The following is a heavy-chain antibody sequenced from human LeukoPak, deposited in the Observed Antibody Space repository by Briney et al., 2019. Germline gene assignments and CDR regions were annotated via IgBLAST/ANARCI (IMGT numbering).Heavy chain of an antibody. CDR1: GGSFSGYY. V-gene: IGHV4-34*01. J-gene: IGHJ2*01. Sequence: SETLSLTCAVYGGSFSGYYWSWIRQPPGKGLEWIGEINHSGSTNYNPSLKSRVTISVDTSKNQFSLKLSPVTAADTAVYYCARGRGHASGSYYNPRYWYFDLWGRGTLVTVSS. CDR2: INHSGST. CDR3: ARGRGHASGSYYNPRYWYFDL. D-gene: IGHD3-10*01.